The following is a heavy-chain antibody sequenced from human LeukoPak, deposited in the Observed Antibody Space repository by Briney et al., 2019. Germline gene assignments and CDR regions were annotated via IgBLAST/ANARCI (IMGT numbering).Heavy chain of an antibody. V-gene: IGHV4-59*08. CDR3: ARHGDSWTFDY. Sequence: SETLSLTCTVSGGSTSSYYWSCIRLPPGKGLEWIGFLDYSGSPNYNPSFKSRLTVSVDTSKNQFSLKLRSVTAADTAVYYCARHGDSWTFDYWGQGTLVTVSS. D-gene: IGHD6-13*01. J-gene: IGHJ4*02. CDR1: GGSTSSYY. CDR2: LDYSGSP.